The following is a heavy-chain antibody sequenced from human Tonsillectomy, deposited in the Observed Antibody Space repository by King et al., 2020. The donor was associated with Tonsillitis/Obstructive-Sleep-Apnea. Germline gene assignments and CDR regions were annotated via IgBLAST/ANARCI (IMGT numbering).Heavy chain of an antibody. CDR3: TTGYGDY. D-gene: IGHD5-12*01. CDR1: GFTFSDST. V-gene: IGHV3-73*01. J-gene: IGHJ4*02. Sequence: VQLVESGGGLVQPGGPLKLSFAASGFTFSDSTKHWVRQASGKGLAWVGRIISKANSYATVYAASVKGRFTISRDDSKNTAYLQMNSLKTEDTAVYHCTTGYGDYWGQGTLVTVSS. CDR2: IISKANSYAT.